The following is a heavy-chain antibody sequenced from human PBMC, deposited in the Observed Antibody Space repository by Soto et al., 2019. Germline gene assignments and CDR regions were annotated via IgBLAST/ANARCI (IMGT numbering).Heavy chain of an antibody. CDR3: ATGSGWYSPDY. Sequence: EVQLVESGGGLVQPGGSLRLSCAASGFTFSSNWMHWVRQGPGKGLVWVSRIDNDGSSRDYADSVKGRITISRDNAKNRLYLEMSSLRAADTAVYYCATGSGWYSPDYWGQGTLVTVSS. CDR2: IDNDGSSR. V-gene: IGHV3-74*01. J-gene: IGHJ4*02. D-gene: IGHD6-19*01. CDR1: GFTFSSNW.